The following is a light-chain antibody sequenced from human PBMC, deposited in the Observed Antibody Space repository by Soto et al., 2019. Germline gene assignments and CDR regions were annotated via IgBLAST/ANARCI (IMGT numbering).Light chain of an antibody. CDR2: DVS. J-gene: IGLJ1*01. V-gene: IGLV2-14*01. Sequence: QSVLAQPASVSGSPGQSITISCTGTSSDVGGYNYVSWYQQHPGKAPKLMIYDVSNRPSGVSNRFSGSKSGNTASLTISGLQSGDEADYYCAAWDDSLNGFVFGTGTKVTV. CDR3: AAWDDSLNGFV. CDR1: SSDVGGYNY.